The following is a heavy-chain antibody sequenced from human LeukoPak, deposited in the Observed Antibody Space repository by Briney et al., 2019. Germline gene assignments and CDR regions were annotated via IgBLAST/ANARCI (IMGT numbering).Heavy chain of an antibody. D-gene: IGHD5-24*01. V-gene: IGHV3-53*04. Sequence: GGSLRLSCAASRFTVSSNYMSWVRQAPGKGLEWVSVIYSGGSTYYADSVKGRFTISRHDPKNTLYLQMNSLRPEDTAVYYCARLEMATITHAFDIWGQGAMVTVSS. J-gene: IGHJ3*02. CDR1: RFTVSSNY. CDR3: ARLEMATITHAFDI. CDR2: IYSGGST.